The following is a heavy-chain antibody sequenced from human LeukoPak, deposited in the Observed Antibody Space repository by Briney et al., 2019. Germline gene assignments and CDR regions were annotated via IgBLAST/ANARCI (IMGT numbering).Heavy chain of an antibody. CDR1: GFTLSSYW. V-gene: IGHV3-7*01. Sequence: GGSLRLSCAASGFTLSSYWMSWVRQAPGKGLEWVANIKQDGSEKYYVDSVKGRFIISRDNAKNSLYLQMNSLRAEDTAVYYCARVPVVVTARDAFDIWGQGTMVTVSS. J-gene: IGHJ3*02. CDR2: IKQDGSEK. CDR3: ARVPVVVTARDAFDI. D-gene: IGHD2-21*02.